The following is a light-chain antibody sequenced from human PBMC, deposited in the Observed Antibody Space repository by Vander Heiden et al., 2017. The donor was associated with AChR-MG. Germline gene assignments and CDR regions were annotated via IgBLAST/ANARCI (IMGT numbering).Light chain of an antibody. CDR2: DAS. CDR3: QQEGSSPRT. J-gene: IGKJ1*01. CDR1: QSVSSSY. V-gene: IGKV3D-20*01. Sequence: EIVLTQSPATLSLSPGERATLSCGASQSVSSSYLAWYQQKPGLAPRLLIYDASSRATGIPDRFSGSGSGTDFTLTISRLEPEDCAVYYCQQEGSSPRTFGQRTKVEIK.